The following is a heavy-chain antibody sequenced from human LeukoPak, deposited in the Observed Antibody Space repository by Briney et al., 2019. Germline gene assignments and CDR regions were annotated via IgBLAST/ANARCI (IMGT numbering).Heavy chain of an antibody. V-gene: IGHV1-18*01. J-gene: IGHJ4*02. CDR2: IAVYNGDT. Sequence: ASVKVSCKASGYTFNTFGITWVRQAPGQGLEWLGWIAVYNGDTNYAQKLQGRVTMTTDTSTSTAYMELRSLRSDDTAVYYCARDCSGGSCPGDYWGQGTLVTVSS. CDR3: ARDCSGGSCPGDY. CDR1: GYTFNTFG. D-gene: IGHD2-15*01.